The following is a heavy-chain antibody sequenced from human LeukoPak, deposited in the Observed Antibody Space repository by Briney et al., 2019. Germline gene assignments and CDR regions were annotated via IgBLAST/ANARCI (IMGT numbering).Heavy chain of an antibody. CDR2: INAGNGNT. V-gene: IGHV1-3*01. Sequence: ASVKVSCKASGYTFTSYAMHWVRQAPGQRLEWMGWINAGNGNTKYSQKFQGRVTITRDTSASTAYMELSSLRSEDTAVYYCASHRVGIAVAGRYYYYGMDVWGQGTTVTVSS. CDR1: GYTFTSYA. J-gene: IGHJ6*02. D-gene: IGHD6-19*01. CDR3: ASHRVGIAVAGRYYYYGMDV.